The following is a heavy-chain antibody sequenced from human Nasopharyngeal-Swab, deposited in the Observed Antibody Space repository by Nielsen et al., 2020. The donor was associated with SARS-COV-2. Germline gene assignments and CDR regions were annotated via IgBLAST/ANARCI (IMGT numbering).Heavy chain of an antibody. CDR3: ARHKSEYDAFDI. V-gene: IGHV4-59*08. Sequence: SETLSLTCTVSGGSISSYYWSWIRQPPGKGLEWIGYIYYSGSTNYNPSLKSRVTISVDTSKNQFSLKLSSVTAVDTAVYYCARHKSEYDAFDIWGQGTMVTVSS. CDR1: GGSISSYY. J-gene: IGHJ3*02. D-gene: IGHD6-6*01. CDR2: IYYSGST.